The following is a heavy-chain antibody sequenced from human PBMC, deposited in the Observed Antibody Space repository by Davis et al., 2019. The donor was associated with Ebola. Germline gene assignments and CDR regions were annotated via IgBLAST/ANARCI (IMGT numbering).Heavy chain of an antibody. Sequence: AASVKVSCKVSGYTLTELSMHWVRQAPGKGLEWMGGFDPEDGETFYAQKFQGRVTMTEDTSTDTAYMELSSLRSEDTAVYYCATGYCSSTSCHYYYYGMDVWGQGTTVTVSS. D-gene: IGHD2-2*01. CDR3: ATGYCSSTSCHYYYYGMDV. CDR1: GYTLTELS. V-gene: IGHV1-24*01. J-gene: IGHJ6*02. CDR2: FDPEDGET.